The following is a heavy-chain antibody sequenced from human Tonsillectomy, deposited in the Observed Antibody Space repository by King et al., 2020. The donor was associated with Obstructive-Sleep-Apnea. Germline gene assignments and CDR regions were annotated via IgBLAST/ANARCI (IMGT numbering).Heavy chain of an antibody. V-gene: IGHV3-15*01. Sequence: VQLVESGGGLVKPGGSLRLSCAASGFTFSNAWMSWVRQAPGKGLDGCGRFKSKSDGGTTGYAAPVKGRLTISRETSKNTLYLQMNSLKTEDTAVYYCTTTTYIVAAGADYWGQGTLVTVSS. CDR2: FKSKSDGGTT. D-gene: IGHD6-13*01. J-gene: IGHJ4*02. CDR1: GFTFSNAW. CDR3: TTTTYIVAAGADY.